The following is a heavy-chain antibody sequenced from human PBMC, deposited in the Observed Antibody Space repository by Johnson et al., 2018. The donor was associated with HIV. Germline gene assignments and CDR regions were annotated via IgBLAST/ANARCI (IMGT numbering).Heavy chain of an antibody. CDR3: STDVTDTVTTYYNAFDV. CDR2: ISYAGSDK. J-gene: IGHJ3*01. V-gene: IGHV3-33*05. D-gene: IGHD4-11*01. Sequence: GLEWVAVISYAGSDKYYSDSVKGRFTISRDNSKNTLYLQMNSLKTEDTAVYYCSTDVTDTVTTYYNAFDVWGQGTMVTVSS.